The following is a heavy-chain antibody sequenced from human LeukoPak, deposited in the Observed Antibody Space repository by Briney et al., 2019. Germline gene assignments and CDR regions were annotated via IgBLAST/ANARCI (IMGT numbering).Heavy chain of an antibody. CDR2: ISAYNGNT. CDR1: GYTFTSYG. D-gene: IGHD3-10*01. CDR3: AVGGYYYGSGSYVDH. J-gene: IGHJ4*02. Sequence: GASVKLSCKASGYTFTSYGISWVRQAPGQGLEWMGWISAYNGNTNYAQKLQGRVTMTTYTSTGTAYMDLRSRRSDDTAVYYCAVGGYYYGSGSYVDHWGQGTLVTVSS. V-gene: IGHV1-18*01.